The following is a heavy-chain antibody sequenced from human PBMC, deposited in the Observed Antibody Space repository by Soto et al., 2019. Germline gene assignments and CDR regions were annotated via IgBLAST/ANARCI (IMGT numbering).Heavy chain of an antibody. CDR1: GFTFDDYA. Sequence: GGSLRLSCAASGFTFDDYAMHWVRQAPGKGLEWVSGISWNSGSIGYADSVKGRFTISRDNAKNSLYLQMNSLRAEDTALYYCAKAPYYGSGSPPYYFDYWGQGTLVTVSS. CDR2: ISWNSGSI. J-gene: IGHJ4*02. D-gene: IGHD3-10*01. CDR3: AKAPYYGSGSPPYYFDY. V-gene: IGHV3-9*01.